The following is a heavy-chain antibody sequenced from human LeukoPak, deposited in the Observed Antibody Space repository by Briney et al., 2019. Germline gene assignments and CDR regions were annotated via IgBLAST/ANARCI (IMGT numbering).Heavy chain of an antibody. D-gene: IGHD6-19*01. J-gene: IGHJ6*02. Sequence: ASVKVSCTASGGTFSSYAISWVRQAPGQGLEWMGGIIPIFGTANYAQKFQGRVTITADESTSTAYMELSSLRSEDTAVYYCARGLNSSGWKQYYYGMDVWGQGTTVTVSS. CDR1: GGTFSSYA. CDR3: ARGLNSSGWKQYYYGMDV. CDR2: IIPIFGTA. V-gene: IGHV1-69*13.